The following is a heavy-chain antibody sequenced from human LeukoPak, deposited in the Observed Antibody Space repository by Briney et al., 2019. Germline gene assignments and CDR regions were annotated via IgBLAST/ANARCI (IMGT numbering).Heavy chain of an antibody. J-gene: IGHJ5*02. D-gene: IGHD6-25*01. CDR2: INPNSGGT. V-gene: IGHV1-2*02. Sequence: ASVKVSCKASGYTFTGYYMHWVRQAPGQGLEWMGWINPNSGGTNYAQKFQGRVTMTRDTSITTAYMELSRLRSDDTAVYYCARGLVYYDPERLHWFDPWGQGTLVTVSS. CDR3: ARGLVYYDPERLHWFDP. CDR1: GYTFTGYY.